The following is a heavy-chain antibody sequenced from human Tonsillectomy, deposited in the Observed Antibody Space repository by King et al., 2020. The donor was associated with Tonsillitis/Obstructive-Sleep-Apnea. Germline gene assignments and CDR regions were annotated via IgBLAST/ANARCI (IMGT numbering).Heavy chain of an antibody. V-gene: IGHV4-59*01. CDR1: DDSISSYY. D-gene: IGHD4-17*01. CDR2: IYYSGTT. J-gene: IGHJ6*03. Sequence: QLQESGPGLVKPSETLSLTCTVSDDSISSYYWSWIRQPPGKGLEWIAYIYYSGTTNYNPSLKSRVTISLDTSKNQFSLKLSSETAADTAVYYCARTSLDYGDYEFTYYMDVWGKGTTVSVSS. CDR3: ARTSLDYGDYEFTYYMDV.